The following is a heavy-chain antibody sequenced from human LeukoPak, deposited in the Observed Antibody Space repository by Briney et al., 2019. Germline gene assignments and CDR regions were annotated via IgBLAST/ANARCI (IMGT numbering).Heavy chain of an antibody. J-gene: IGHJ4*02. CDR3: ARHFLQGGEVSDY. V-gene: IGHV5-51*01. Sequence: GESLKISCKGSGYSFTSYWIGWVRQMPGEGLEWRGIIYPGDSDTRYSPSFQGQVTISADKSISTAYLQWSSLKASDTAMYYCARHFLQGGEVSDYWGQGTLVTVSS. D-gene: IGHD2/OR15-2a*01. CDR1: GYSFTSYW. CDR2: IYPGDSDT.